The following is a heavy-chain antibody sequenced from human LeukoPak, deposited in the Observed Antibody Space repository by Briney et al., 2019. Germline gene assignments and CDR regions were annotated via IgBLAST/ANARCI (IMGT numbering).Heavy chain of an antibody. CDR1: GGSFSGYY. CDR2: INHSGST. D-gene: IGHD6-19*01. V-gene: IGHV4-34*01. J-gene: IGHJ6*02. Sequence: SETLSLTCAVYGGSFSGYYWSWIRQPPVKGLEWIGEINHSGSTNYNPSLKSRVTISVDTSKNQFSLKLSSVTAADTAVYYCARTPDDSSGWSYYYGMDVWGQGTTVTVSS. CDR3: ARTPDDSSGWSYYYGMDV.